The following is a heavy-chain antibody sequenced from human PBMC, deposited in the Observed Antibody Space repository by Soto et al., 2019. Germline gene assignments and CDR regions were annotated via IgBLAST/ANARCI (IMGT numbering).Heavy chain of an antibody. V-gene: IGHV4-30-4*08. J-gene: IGHJ5*02. CDR3: ARANGYYSTWFIRVYWFDP. D-gene: IGHD5-12*01. CDR2: IYYSGST. CDR1: GGSLSGGAYY. Sequence: TLSLTSTVSGGSLSGGAYYWIWIRQPPGKGLEWIGYIYYSGSTHYTPSLKSRVTISVATSKNQFSLKLSSVTAADTAVYYCARANGYYSTWFIRVYWFDPWGQGTLVTVSS.